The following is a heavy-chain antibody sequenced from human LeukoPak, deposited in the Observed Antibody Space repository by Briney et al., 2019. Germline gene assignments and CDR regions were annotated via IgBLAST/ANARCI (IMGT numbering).Heavy chain of an antibody. J-gene: IGHJ4*02. Sequence: PGGSLRLSCAASGFTFSSYGMHWVRQAPGKGLEWVAVISYDGSNKYYADSMKGRFTISRDNSKNTLYLQMTSLRTEDTALYYCAKEKDYYVSNSCDYWGQGTPVTISS. CDR2: ISYDGSNK. CDR1: GFTFSSYG. D-gene: IGHD3-10*01. CDR3: AKEKDYYVSNSCDY. V-gene: IGHV3-30*18.